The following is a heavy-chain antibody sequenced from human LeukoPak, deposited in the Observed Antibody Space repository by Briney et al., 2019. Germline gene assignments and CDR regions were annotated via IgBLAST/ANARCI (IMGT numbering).Heavy chain of an antibody. CDR2: IIPIFGTA. Sequence: GASVKVSCKASGGTFSSYAISWVRQAPGQGLEWMGGIIPIFGTANYAQKFQGRVTITTDESTSTAYMELSSLRSEDTAVYYCASDVYGGRDYWGQGTLVTVSS. CDR3: ASDVYGGRDY. J-gene: IGHJ4*02. D-gene: IGHD3-16*01. CDR1: GGTFSSYA. V-gene: IGHV1-69*05.